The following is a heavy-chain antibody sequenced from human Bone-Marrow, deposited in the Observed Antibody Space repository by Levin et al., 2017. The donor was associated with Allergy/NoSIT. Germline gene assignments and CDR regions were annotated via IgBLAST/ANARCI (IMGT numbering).Heavy chain of an antibody. Sequence: PSETLSLTCAVYGESFSNYYWSWIRQIPGKGLEWIGEISHRENHSGRTSYNPSLKRRVTISLNTFKNQFSLKVTSVTAADTAVYYCARGLEGPDGDYVSGWFDPWGQGTLVIVSS. CDR3: ARGLEGPDGDYVSGWFDP. CDR1: GESFSNYY. V-gene: IGHV4-34*01. CDR2: ISHRENHSGRT. J-gene: IGHJ5*02. D-gene: IGHD4-17*01.